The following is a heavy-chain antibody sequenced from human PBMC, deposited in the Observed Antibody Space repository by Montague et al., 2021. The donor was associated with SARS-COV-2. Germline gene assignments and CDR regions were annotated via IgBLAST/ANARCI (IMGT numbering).Heavy chain of an antibody. V-gene: IGHV4-38-2*02. CDR3: ARSGVGIFDFSYFDS. D-gene: IGHD3-3*01. J-gene: IGHJ4*02. CDR1: GFSISSGYY. Sequence: SETLSLTCSVSGFSISSGYYWGWIRQTPGKGLEWIGSRYQNGATXXSPSLKGPVTILLDTSKNQFSLSLTSVTAADTAVYYCARSGVGIFDFSYFDSWGQGSLVIVSS. CDR2: RYQNGAT.